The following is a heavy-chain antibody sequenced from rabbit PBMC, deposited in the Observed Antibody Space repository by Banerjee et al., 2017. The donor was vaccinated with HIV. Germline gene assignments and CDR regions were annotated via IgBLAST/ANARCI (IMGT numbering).Heavy chain of an antibody. Sequence: QEQLVESGGGLVQPEGSLTLTCTASGFTISRSDYICWVRQAPGKGLEWIGCIYVGRGSIHYASWAKGRFTISKTSSTTVTLQMTSLTAADTATYFCARSGSVGGDYTWDLWGPGTLVTVS. CDR2: IYVGRGSI. J-gene: IGHJ4*01. D-gene: IGHD1-1*01. CDR1: GFTISRSDY. CDR3: ARSGSVGGDYTWDL. V-gene: IGHV1S45*01.